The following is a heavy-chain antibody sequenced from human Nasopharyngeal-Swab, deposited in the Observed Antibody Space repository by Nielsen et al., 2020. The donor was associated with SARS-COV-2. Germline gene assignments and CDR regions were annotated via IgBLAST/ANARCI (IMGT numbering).Heavy chain of an antibody. J-gene: IGHJ3*02. CDR2: IRSKTYGGAP. CDR3: ARSVGSFYGQGAFDI. Sequence: GGSLRLSCTTSGFTFGDYAMSWFRQAPGKGVEWVGFIRSKTYGGAPEYAASVKGRFIISRDGAESIAYLQMNSLETEDTGVYYCARSVGSFYGQGAFDIWGQGTMVTVSS. D-gene: IGHD1-26*01. CDR1: GFTFGDYA. V-gene: IGHV3-49*01.